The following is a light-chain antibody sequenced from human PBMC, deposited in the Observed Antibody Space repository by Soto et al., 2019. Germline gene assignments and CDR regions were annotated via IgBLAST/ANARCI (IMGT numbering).Light chain of an antibody. J-gene: IGKJ2*01. CDR3: QQYGSSPYT. CDR2: GAS. CDR1: QSVTSDY. V-gene: IGKV3-20*01. Sequence: EIVLTQSPGTLSLSPGERATLSCRASQSVTSDYLAWYQQKPGQAPRLLIYGASSRATGIPDRFSGSGSGTDFTLTISRLEPEDSALYYCQQYGSSPYTFGQGARLEIK.